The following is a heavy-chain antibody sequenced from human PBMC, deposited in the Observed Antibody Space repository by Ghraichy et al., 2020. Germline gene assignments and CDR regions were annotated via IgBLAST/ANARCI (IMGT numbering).Heavy chain of an antibody. V-gene: IGHV3-48*01. D-gene: IGHD5-18*01. CDR1: GFIFSSYS. CDR2: ISSSSSTI. J-gene: IGHJ4*02. CDR3: ARVTVDTAGY. Sequence: GESLNISCAASGFIFSSYSMNWVRQAPGKGLEWVSYISSSSSTIYYADSVKGRFTISRDNAKNSLYLQMNSLRAEDTAVYYCARVTVDTAGYWGQGTLVTVSS.